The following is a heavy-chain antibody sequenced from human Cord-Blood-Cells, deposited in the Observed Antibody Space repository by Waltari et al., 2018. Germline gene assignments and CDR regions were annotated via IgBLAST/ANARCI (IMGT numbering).Heavy chain of an antibody. CDR1: GYSFTSYW. Sequence: EVQLLQSGAEGKKPGDSLKIFCKASGYSFTSYWICWVRQLPGQGLEWMGIIYPGDSDTRYSPAFQGQVTISADKSISTAYLQWSSLKASDTAMYYCASLGDYYDSSGYWDAFDIWGQGTMVTVSS. V-gene: IGHV5-51*01. CDR3: ASLGDYYDSSGYWDAFDI. J-gene: IGHJ3*02. CDR2: IYPGDSDT. D-gene: IGHD3-22*01.